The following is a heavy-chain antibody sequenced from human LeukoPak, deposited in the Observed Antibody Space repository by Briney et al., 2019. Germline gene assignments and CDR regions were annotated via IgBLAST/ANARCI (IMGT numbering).Heavy chain of an antibody. V-gene: IGHV4-34*01. CDR2: INHSGST. J-gene: IGHJ2*01. CDR3: ARVSSGWYGYFDL. Sequence: SETLSLTCAVYGGSFSGYYWSWIRQPPGKGLEWIGEINHSGSTNYNPSLKSRVTISVDTSKNQFSLKLSSVTAADTAVYYCARVSSGWYGYFDLWGRGTLVTVSS. CDR1: GGSFSGYY. D-gene: IGHD6-19*01.